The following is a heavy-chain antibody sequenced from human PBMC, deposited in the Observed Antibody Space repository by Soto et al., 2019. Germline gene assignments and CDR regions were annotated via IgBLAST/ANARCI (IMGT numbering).Heavy chain of an antibody. V-gene: IGHV1-18*04. J-gene: IGHJ6*02. CDR1: GYTFTSYG. Sequence: QVQLVQSGAEVKKPGASVKVSCKASGYTFTSYGISWVRQAPGQGLDWMGWISGYNGNTKYAQDLQGRATMTTDTSTSKAYMELRSLRSDDTAVYYCARFSGGSYNTYYFYYGMDVWGQGTTVTVSS. CDR3: ARFSGGSYNTYYFYYGMDV. CDR2: ISGYNGNT. D-gene: IGHD2-15*01.